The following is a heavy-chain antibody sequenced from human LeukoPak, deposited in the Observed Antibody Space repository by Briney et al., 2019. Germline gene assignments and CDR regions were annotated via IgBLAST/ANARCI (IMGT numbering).Heavy chain of an antibody. V-gene: IGHV1-46*01. J-gene: IGHJ4*02. CDR2: INPSGGST. Sequence: ASVKVSCKASGYTFTSYYMHWVRQAPGQGLEWMGIINPSGGSTSYAQKFQGRVTMTRDTSTSTVYVELSSLRSEDTAVYYCARDKSSGGSDSPDAGIAVAGTNYWGQGTLVTVSS. CDR3: ARDKSSGGSDSPDAGIAVAGTNY. D-gene: IGHD6-19*01. CDR1: GYTFTSYY.